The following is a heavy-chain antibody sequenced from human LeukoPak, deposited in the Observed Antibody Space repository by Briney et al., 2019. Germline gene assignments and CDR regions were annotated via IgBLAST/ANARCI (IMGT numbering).Heavy chain of an antibody. D-gene: IGHD3-3*01. CDR3: GNAHDFWSGYEYYYEY. V-gene: IGHV3-23*01. CDR2: ISGSGGST. Sequence: PGGSLRLSCAASGFTFSSYGMSWVRQAPGKGLEWVSAISGSGGSTYYADSVKGRFTISRDNSENTVYLQMNSLRAEDTAVYYCGNAHDFWSGYEYYYEYWGQGTLVTVSS. CDR1: GFTFSSYG. J-gene: IGHJ4*02.